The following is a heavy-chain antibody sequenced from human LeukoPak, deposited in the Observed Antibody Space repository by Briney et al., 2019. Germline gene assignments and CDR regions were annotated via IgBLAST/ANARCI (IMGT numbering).Heavy chain of an antibody. V-gene: IGHV3-74*01. J-gene: IGHJ6*03. CDR2: INTDGSST. D-gene: IGHD1-26*01. Sequence: GSLRLSCAVSGFTFSSYAMSWVRQAPGKGLVWVSRINTDGSSTTYADSVKGRFTISRDNAKNTLYLQMDSLRADDTAVYYCASGYSGTYYYYMDVWGKGTTVTVSS. CDR1: GFTFSSYA. CDR3: ASGYSGTYYYYMDV.